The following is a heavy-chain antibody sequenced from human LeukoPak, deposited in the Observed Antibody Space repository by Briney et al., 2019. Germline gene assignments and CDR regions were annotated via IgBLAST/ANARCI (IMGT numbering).Heavy chain of an antibody. V-gene: IGHV4-34*01. CDR1: GGSFSGYY. D-gene: IGHD5-12*01. CDR3: ARGKWLRSSFDY. CDR2: INHSGST. Sequence: SETLSLTCAVYGGSFSGYYWSWIRQPPGKGLEWIGEINHSGSTNYNPSLKSRVTVSVDTSKNQFSLKLSSVTAADTAVYYCARGKWLRSSFDYWGQGTLVTVSS. J-gene: IGHJ4*02.